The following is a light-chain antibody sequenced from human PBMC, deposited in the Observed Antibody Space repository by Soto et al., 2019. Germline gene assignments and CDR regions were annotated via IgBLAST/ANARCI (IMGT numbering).Light chain of an antibody. Sequence: EIVMTQSPGTLSLSPGERATISCRASQVIGSRYLAWYHQKFGQPPRLLIYGTSSRATGIPDRFSGSGAAKDFTITISRLEPEDFGVYYCQQFGSSLPHTFGQGTKLEIK. CDR1: QVIGSRY. V-gene: IGKV3-20*01. J-gene: IGKJ2*01. CDR3: QQFGSSLPHT. CDR2: GTS.